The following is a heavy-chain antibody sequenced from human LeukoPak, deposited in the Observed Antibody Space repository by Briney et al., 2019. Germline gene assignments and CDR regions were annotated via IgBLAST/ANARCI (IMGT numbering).Heavy chain of an antibody. Sequence: SQTLSLTCTVSGGSISSGGYYWSWIRQHPGKGLEWIGYIYYSGSTYYNPSLKSRVTISVDTSKNQFSLKLSSVTAADTAVYYCARQSSSSYYYYMDVWGKGTTVTVSS. J-gene: IGHJ6*03. V-gene: IGHV4-31*03. CDR2: IYYSGST. CDR1: GGSISSGGYY. CDR3: ARQSSSSYYYYMDV. D-gene: IGHD6-6*01.